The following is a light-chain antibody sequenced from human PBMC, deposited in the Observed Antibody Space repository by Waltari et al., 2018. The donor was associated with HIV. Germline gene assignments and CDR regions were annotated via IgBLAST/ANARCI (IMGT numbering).Light chain of an antibody. J-gene: IGLJ3*02. CDR3: QTWGTGIQV. Sequence: QVVLTQSPFASASLGASVKLTCTLSSGHRSYAIAWHQQQSEKGPRYLMKVNGDGSHIKGDGIPDRFSGSSSVAERYLTISSLQFEDEADYYCQTWGTGIQVFGGGTKLTVL. CDR1: SGHRSYA. CDR2: VNGDGSH. V-gene: IGLV4-69*02.